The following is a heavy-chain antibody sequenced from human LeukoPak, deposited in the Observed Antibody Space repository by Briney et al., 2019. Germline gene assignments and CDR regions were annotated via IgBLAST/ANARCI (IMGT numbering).Heavy chain of an antibody. Sequence: GGSLRLSCVGSGFTFSRYWLNWVRQAPGKGLDWVANIKQDGTDKYYVDSVKGRFTISRDNAKNLLYLQMNSLRAEDTAVYYCAREKLDTRGYVDYWGQGTLVTVSS. J-gene: IGHJ4*02. CDR2: IKQDGTDK. CDR3: AREKLDTRGYVDY. V-gene: IGHV3-7*01. D-gene: IGHD3-22*01. CDR1: GFTFSRYW.